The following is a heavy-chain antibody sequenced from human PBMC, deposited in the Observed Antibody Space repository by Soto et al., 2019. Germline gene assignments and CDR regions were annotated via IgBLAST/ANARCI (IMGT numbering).Heavy chain of an antibody. CDR3: ARTTAVPNTLRSRYFFDY. D-gene: IGHD4-17*01. J-gene: IGHJ4*02. CDR1: GGSVSNKTYY. CDR2: VYYSGTT. Sequence: SETLSLTCSVSGGSVSNKTYYWSWIRQPPGKRLEWIGYVYYSGTTNCNPSLKSRVTISVDLSKNQFSLRLSSVTTADTALYYCARTTAVPNTLRSRYFFDYWGQGTRVTVSS. V-gene: IGHV4-61*01.